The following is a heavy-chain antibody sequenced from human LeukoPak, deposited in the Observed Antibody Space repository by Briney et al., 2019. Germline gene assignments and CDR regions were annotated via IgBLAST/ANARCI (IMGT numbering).Heavy chain of an antibody. V-gene: IGHV4-30-4*01. CDR2: IYYSGST. CDR3: AVGVGRDYFDY. D-gene: IGHD1-26*01. J-gene: IGHJ4*02. CDR1: GGSISSGDYY. Sequence: PSETLSLTCTVSGGSISSGDYYWSWIRQPPGKGLEWIGYIYYSGSTYYNPSLKSRVTISVDRSKNQFSLKLSSVTAADTAVYYCAVGVGRDYFDYWGQGTLVTVSS.